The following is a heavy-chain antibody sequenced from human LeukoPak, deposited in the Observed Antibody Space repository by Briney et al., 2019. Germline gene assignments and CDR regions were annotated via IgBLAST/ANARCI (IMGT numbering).Heavy chain of an antibody. D-gene: IGHD3-3*01. CDR2: IIPIFGTA. CDR1: GGTFSSYA. J-gene: IGHJ6*03. V-gene: IGHV1-69*13. Sequence: SVKVSCKASGGTFSSYAISWVRQAPGQGLEWMGEIIPIFGTANYAQKFQGRVTITADESTSAAYMELSSLRSEDTAVYYCAGGYDFWSGSPYYYYYMDVWGKGTTVTVSS. CDR3: AGGYDFWSGSPYYYYYMDV.